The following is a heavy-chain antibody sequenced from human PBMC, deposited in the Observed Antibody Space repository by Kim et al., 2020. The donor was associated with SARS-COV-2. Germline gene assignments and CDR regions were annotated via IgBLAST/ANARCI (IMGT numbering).Heavy chain of an antibody. CDR2: ISSSSSYT. CDR1: GFTFSDYY. V-gene: IGHV3-11*06. D-gene: IGHD6-13*01. CDR3: AGGAYSSSWYGWVY. Sequence: GGSLRLSCAASGFTFSDYYMSWIRQAPGKGLECISYISSSSSYTNYADSVKGRFTISRDNAKNSLYLQMNSLRAEDTAVYYCAGGAYSSSWYGWVYWCQGTLVTVSS. J-gene: IGHJ4*02.